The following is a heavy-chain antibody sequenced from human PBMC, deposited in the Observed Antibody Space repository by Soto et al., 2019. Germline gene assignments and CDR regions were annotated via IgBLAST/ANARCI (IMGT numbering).Heavy chain of an antibody. V-gene: IGHV3-30*18. CDR2: ISYDGSNQ. CDR1: GFTFDIYG. J-gene: IGHJ4*02. Sequence: GGSLRLSCAASGFTFDIYGMHWVRQAPDKGLEWVALISYDGSNQYYADSVKGRFTISRDNSKNTLFLQMNSLRADDTAVYYCAKDQASGQGSFDSWGQGTLVTVSS. CDR3: AKDQASGQGSFDS.